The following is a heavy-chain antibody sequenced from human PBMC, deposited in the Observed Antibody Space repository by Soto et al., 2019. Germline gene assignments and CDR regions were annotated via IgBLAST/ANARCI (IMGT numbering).Heavy chain of an antibody. V-gene: IGHV3-30*18. CDR2: ISYDGSNQ. CDR1: GFTFDIYG. J-gene: IGHJ4*02. Sequence: GGSLRLSCAASGFTFDIYGMHWVRQAPDKGLEWVALISYDGSNQYYADSVKGRFTISRDNSKNTLFLQMNSLRADDTAVYYCAKDQASGQGSFDSWGQGTLVTVSS. CDR3: AKDQASGQGSFDS.